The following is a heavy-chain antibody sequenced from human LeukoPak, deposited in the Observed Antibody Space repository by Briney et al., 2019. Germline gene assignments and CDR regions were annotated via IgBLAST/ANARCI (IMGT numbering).Heavy chain of an antibody. CDR2: ISYDGSNR. CDR1: GLTFSSYA. V-gene: IGHV3-30*04. CDR3: AKEREYYSDSRGYMFDY. D-gene: IGHD3-22*01. J-gene: IGHJ4*02. Sequence: GGSLRLSCAASGLTFSSYAMHWVRQAPGKGLEWVAVISYDGSNRYYEDSVKGRFTISRDNSKNTLYLQMNSLRAEDTAVYYCAKEREYYSDSRGYMFDYWGQGTLVTVSS.